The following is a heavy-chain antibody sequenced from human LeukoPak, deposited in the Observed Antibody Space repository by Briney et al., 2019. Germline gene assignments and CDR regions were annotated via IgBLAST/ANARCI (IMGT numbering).Heavy chain of an antibody. Sequence: RGSLRLSCAASGFTFSYYWMHWVRQAPGKGLVWVSRINSDGSITNYADSVTGRFTISRDNARNTLYLQMNSLRAEDTAVYYCARAGGYPFDYWGQGTLVTVSS. CDR3: ARAGGYPFDY. D-gene: IGHD3-10*01. CDR2: INSDGSIT. V-gene: IGHV3-74*01. J-gene: IGHJ4*02. CDR1: GFTFSYYW.